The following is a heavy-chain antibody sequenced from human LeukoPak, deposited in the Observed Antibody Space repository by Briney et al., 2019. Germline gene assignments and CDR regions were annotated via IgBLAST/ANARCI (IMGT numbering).Heavy chain of an antibody. J-gene: IGHJ4*02. CDR1: GFTFSNYA. CDR3: AKEQGFWSGYYYDY. D-gene: IGHD3-3*01. V-gene: IGHV3-23*01. CDR2: FRGSGGST. Sequence: GGSLRLSCAASGFTFSNYAMSWVRQAPGKGLEWVSGFRGSGGSTYYADIVKGRFTISRDNSKNTLYLQMNSLRAEDTAVYYCAKEQGFWSGYYYDYWGQGTLVTVSS.